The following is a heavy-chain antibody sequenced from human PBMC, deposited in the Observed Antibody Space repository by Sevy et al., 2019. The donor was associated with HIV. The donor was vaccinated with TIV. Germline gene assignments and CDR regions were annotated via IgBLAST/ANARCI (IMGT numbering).Heavy chain of an antibody. Sequence: GGCLRLSCAASGFTFSNAWMSWVRQAPGKGLEWLGRIKSKTDGGTTDYAAPVKGRFTISRDESKITLYLQMNSLKTEDTAVSYCTTDTLGGSGNVYFDYWGQGTLVTVSS. CDR3: TTDTLGGSGNVYFDY. CDR2: IKSKTDGGTT. V-gene: IGHV3-15*01. D-gene: IGHD3-10*01. J-gene: IGHJ4*02. CDR1: GFTFSNAW.